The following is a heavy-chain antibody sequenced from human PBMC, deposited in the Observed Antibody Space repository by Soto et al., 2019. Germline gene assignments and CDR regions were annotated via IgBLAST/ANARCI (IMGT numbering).Heavy chain of an antibody. CDR3: ARGPWPRGDSSGFYYYFDY. V-gene: IGHV3-13*04. CDR2: IGTAGDT. CDR1: GFTFSTHD. J-gene: IGHJ4*02. D-gene: IGHD3-22*01. Sequence: GGSLRLSCAASGFTFSTHDMHWVRQATGKGLEWVSAIGTAGDTYYPDSVKGRFAISRENAKNSLYLQVNSLRVGDTAVYYCARGPWPRGDSSGFYYYFDYWGQGTLVTVSS.